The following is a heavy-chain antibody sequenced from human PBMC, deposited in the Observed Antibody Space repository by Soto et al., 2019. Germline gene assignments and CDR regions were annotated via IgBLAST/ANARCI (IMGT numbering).Heavy chain of an antibody. CDR1: GFTFSSYS. J-gene: IGHJ5*02. V-gene: IGHV3-48*02. D-gene: IGHD4-17*01. CDR2: ISSSSSTI. CDR3: ARDLLESGDYPPYNWFDP. Sequence: GGSLRLSCAASGFTFSSYSMNWVRQAPGKGLEWVSYISSSSSTIYYADSVKGRFTISRDNAKNSLYLQMNSLRDEDTAVYYCARDLLESGDYPPYNWFDPWGQGTLVTVSS.